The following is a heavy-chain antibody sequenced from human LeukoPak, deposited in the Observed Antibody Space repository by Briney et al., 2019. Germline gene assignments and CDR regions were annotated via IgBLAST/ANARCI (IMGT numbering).Heavy chain of an antibody. Sequence: GGSLRLSGGVSGFSFNSYIMNWVRQAPGKGLEWVASITGHGTEMFYADSLRGRFTISRDNSKNSLYLQMNSLRVEDTAVYYCAKVQSDIVGAVFFACDVWGQGTMVSVSS. J-gene: IGHJ3*01. D-gene: IGHD1-26*01. CDR2: ITGHGTEM. CDR1: GFSFNSYI. V-gene: IGHV3-21*01. CDR3: AKVQSDIVGAVFFACDV.